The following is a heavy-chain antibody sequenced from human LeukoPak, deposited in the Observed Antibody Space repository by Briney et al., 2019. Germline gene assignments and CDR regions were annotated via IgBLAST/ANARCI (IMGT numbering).Heavy chain of an antibody. CDR2: ISSSGSTI. D-gene: IGHD3-22*01. CDR3: ARDRAYYYYSSGRPTDYYYGMDV. V-gene: IGHV3-11*01. Sequence: GGSLRLSCAASGFTFSDYYMSWIRQAPGKGLEWVSYISSSGSTIYYADSVKGQFTISRDNAKNSLYLQMNSLRAEDTAVYYCARDRAYYYYSSGRPTDYYYGMDVWGQGTTVTVSS. J-gene: IGHJ6*02. CDR1: GFTFSDYY.